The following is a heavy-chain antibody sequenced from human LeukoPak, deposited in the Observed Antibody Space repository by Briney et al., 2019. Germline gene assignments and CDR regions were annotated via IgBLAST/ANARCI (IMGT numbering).Heavy chain of an antibody. CDR1: GYSFVSHW. J-gene: IGHJ3*01. D-gene: IGHD3-3*01. V-gene: IGHV5-51*01. CDR2: IYPGDSDT. CDR3: ARRPSYDFWSGYYGVDGLDV. Sequence: GESLQISCKTSGYSFVSHWIVWVRQMPGKGLEWLGIIYPGDSDTRYSPSFQGQVTISADKSISTAYLHWSSLRASDTATYYCARRPSYDFWSGYYGVDGLDVWGQGTMVTVSS.